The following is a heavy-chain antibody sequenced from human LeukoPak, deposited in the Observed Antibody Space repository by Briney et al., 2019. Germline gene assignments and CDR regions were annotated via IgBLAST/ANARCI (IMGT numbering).Heavy chain of an antibody. D-gene: IGHD2-15*01. CDR3: ARDCSGGSCYSYLGGDI. J-gene: IGHJ3*02. CDR1: GFTFSSYS. Sequence: GGSLRLSCAASGFTFSSYSMNWVRQAPGKGLEWVSSISSSSYIYYADSVKGRFTISRDNAKNSLYLQMNSLRAEDTAVYYCARDCSGGSCYSYLGGDIWGQGTMVTVSS. V-gene: IGHV3-21*01. CDR2: ISSSSYI.